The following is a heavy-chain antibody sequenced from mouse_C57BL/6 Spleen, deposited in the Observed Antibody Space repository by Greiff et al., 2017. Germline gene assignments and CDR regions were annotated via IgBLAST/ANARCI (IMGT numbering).Heavy chain of an antibody. CDR2: ISSGSSTI. D-gene: IGHD6-2*01. J-gene: IGHJ3*01. CDR3: AGLVFDY. CDR1: GFTFSDYG. V-gene: IGHV5-17*01. Sequence: DVMLVESGGGLVKPGGSLKLSCAASGFTFSDYGMHWVRQAPEKGLEWVAYISSGSSTIYYADTVKGRFTISRDNAKNTLFLQMTSLRSEDTAMYYCAGLVFDYWGQGTLVTVSA.